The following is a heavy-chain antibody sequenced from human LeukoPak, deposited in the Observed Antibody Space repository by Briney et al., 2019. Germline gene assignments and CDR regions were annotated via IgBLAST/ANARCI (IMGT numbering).Heavy chain of an antibody. CDR2: INHSGST. V-gene: IGHV4-34*01. Sequence: GSLRLSCAASGFTFSNYEMNWVRQAPGKGLEWIGEINHSGSTNYNPSLKSRVTISVDTSKNQFSLKLSSVTAADTAVYYCARRRTGTTSWFDPWGQGTLVTVSS. D-gene: IGHD1-1*01. CDR3: ARRRTGTTSWFDP. CDR1: GFTFSNYE. J-gene: IGHJ5*02.